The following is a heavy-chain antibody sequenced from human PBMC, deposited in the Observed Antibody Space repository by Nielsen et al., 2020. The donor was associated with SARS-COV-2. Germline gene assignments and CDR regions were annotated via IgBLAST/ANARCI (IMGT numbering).Heavy chain of an antibody. V-gene: IGHV1-18*01. J-gene: IGHJ6*02. CDR2: ISAYNGNT. CDR1: GGTFSNYG. D-gene: IGHD3-10*01. Sequence: ASVKVSCKASGGTFSNYGIAWVRQAPGQGLEWMGWISAYNGNTNYAQKLQGRVTMTTDTSTSTAYMELRSLRSDDTAVYYCAKGEDYYGSGSSHFYYYYGMDVWGQGTTVTVSS. CDR3: AKGEDYYGSGSSHFYYYYGMDV.